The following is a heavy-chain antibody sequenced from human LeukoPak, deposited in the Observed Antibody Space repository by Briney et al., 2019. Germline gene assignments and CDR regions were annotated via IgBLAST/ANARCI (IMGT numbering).Heavy chain of an antibody. CDR1: GFTFSSYS. CDR3: ARVYSGSLSDAFDI. J-gene: IGHJ3*02. CDR2: ISSSSSYI. V-gene: IGHV3-21*01. D-gene: IGHD1-26*01. Sequence: GGSLRLSCAASGFTFSSYSMNWVRQAPGKGLEWVSSISSSSSYIYYADSVTCLTTISRDNAKNSLYLQMNSLRAEDTAVYYCARVYSGSLSDAFDIWGQGTMVTVSS.